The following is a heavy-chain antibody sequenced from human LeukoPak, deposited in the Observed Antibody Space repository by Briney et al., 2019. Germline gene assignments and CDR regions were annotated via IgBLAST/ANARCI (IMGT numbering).Heavy chain of an antibody. CDR2: IYSGGST. CDR3: ARDDVAVAGTDY. CDR1: GFTVSSNY. J-gene: IGHJ4*02. Sequence: GGSLRLSCAASGFTVSSNYMTWVRQAPGKGLEWVSVIYSGGSTCYADSVKGRFTISRDNSKNTLHLQMNSLRAEDTAVYYCARDDVAVAGTDYWGQGTLVTVSS. D-gene: IGHD6-19*01. V-gene: IGHV3-53*01.